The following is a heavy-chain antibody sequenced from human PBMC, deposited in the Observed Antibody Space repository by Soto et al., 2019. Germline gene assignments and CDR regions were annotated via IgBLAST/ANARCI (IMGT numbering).Heavy chain of an antibody. CDR3: ARGLPPERLAAADRDDDAFDI. Sequence: SETLSLTCTVSGGSISSYYWSWIRQPPGKGLEWIGYIYYSGSTNYNPSLKSRVTISVDTSKNQFSLKLSSVTAADTAVYYCARGLPPERLAAADRDDDAFDIWGQGTMVTVSS. D-gene: IGHD6-13*01. J-gene: IGHJ3*02. V-gene: IGHV4-59*01. CDR1: GGSISSYY. CDR2: IYYSGST.